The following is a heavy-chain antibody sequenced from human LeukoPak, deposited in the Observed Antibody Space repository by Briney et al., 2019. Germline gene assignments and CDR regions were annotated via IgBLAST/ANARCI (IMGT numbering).Heavy chain of an antibody. CDR1: GFTFSSYA. Sequence: GGSLRLSCAASGFTFSSYAMSWVRQAPGKGLEWVSAISGSDNTYYADSVKGRFTISRDNSKNTLYLQMNSLRAEDTAVYYCAKVTYGSGTYGAFDYWGQGTLVTVSS. CDR2: ISGSDNT. J-gene: IGHJ4*02. CDR3: AKVTYGSGTYGAFDY. V-gene: IGHV3-23*01. D-gene: IGHD3-10*01.